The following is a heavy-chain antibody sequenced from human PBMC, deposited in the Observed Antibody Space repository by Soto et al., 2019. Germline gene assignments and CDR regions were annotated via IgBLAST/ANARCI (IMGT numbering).Heavy chain of an antibody. CDR3: ARPSGSDIPWEFDY. CDR2: ISGGSSYT. Sequence: QVQLVESGGGLVKPGGSLRLSCAASGFTFSDYYMSWIRQAPGKGLEWVSYISGGSSYTNYADSVKGRFTISRDNAKNSLYLQVNSLRAEDTAVYYCARPSGSDIPWEFDYWGQGTLVTVSS. V-gene: IGHV3-11*05. CDR1: GFTFSDYY. D-gene: IGHD1-26*01. J-gene: IGHJ4*02.